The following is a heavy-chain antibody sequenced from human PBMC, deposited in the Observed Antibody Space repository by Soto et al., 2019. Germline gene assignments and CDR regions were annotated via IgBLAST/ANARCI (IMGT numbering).Heavy chain of an antibody. D-gene: IGHD2-15*01. V-gene: IGHV3-53*01. CDR2: IFSGGST. J-gene: IGHJ4*02. Sequence: EVQLVESGGGLIQPGGSLRLSCAASGFTVSSNYMSWVRQAPGKGLEWVSVIFSGGSTYYADSVKARFTISRDNSKNTLYLQMNSLRAEDTAVYYCARDVLNAGGSGDCWGQGTLVTVSS. CDR1: GFTVSSNY. CDR3: ARDVLNAGGSGDC.